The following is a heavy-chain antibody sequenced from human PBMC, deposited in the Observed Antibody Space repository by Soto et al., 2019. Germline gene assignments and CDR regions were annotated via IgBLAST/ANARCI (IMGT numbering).Heavy chain of an antibody. CDR1: GYTLTSYY. Sequence: GASVKVSCKASGYTLTSYYRHWVRQAPGQGLEWMGIINPSGGSTSYAQKFQGRVTMTRDTSTSTVYMELSSLRSEDTAVYYCARDSTSMIVVVITPPPHFDYWGQGTLVTVSS. D-gene: IGHD3-22*01. J-gene: IGHJ4*02. CDR3: ARDSTSMIVVVITPPPHFDY. CDR2: INPSGGST. V-gene: IGHV1-46*01.